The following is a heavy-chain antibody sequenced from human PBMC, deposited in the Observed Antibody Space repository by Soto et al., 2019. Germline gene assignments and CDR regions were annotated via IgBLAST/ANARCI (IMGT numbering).Heavy chain of an antibody. J-gene: IGHJ6*03. CDR2: IKSKTDGGTT. V-gene: IGHV3-15*01. CDR1: GFTFSNAW. D-gene: IGHD4-4*01. CDR3: TTVRDYSNHPFGYYYYYMDV. Sequence: EVQLVESGGGLVKPGGSLRLSCAASGFTFSNAWMSWVRQAPGKGLEWVGRIKSKTDGGTTDYAAPVKGRFTISRDDSKNKLYLQMNSLKTEDTAVYYCTTVRDYSNHPFGYYYYYMDVWGKGTTVTVSS.